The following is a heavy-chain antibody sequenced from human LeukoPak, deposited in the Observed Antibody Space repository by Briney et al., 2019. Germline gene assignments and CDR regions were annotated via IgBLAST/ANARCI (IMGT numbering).Heavy chain of an antibody. Sequence: RASVKVSCKASGYTFTSYGISWVRQAPGQGLEWMGWISAYNGNTNYAQKFQGRVTMTRDTSISTAYMELSRLRSDDTAVYYCARALAGCSSTSCPFMDVWGKGTTVTVSS. CDR2: ISAYNGNT. CDR1: GYTFTSYG. D-gene: IGHD2-2*01. V-gene: IGHV1-18*01. J-gene: IGHJ6*03. CDR3: ARALAGCSSTSCPFMDV.